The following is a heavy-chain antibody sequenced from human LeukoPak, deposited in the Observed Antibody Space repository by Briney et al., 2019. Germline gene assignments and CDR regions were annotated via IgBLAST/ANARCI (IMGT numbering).Heavy chain of an antibody. D-gene: IGHD2-15*01. V-gene: IGHV3-30*04. Sequence: PGRSLRLSCAASGFTFSSYAMNWVRQAPGKGLEWVALISYDGSNKYYADSVKGRFTISRDNSKNTLYLQMNSLRPEDTAVYYCARGGSGYCSAGSCYPIDYWGQGTLVTVSS. CDR1: GFTFSSYA. CDR3: ARGGSGYCSAGSCYPIDY. J-gene: IGHJ4*02. CDR2: ISYDGSNK.